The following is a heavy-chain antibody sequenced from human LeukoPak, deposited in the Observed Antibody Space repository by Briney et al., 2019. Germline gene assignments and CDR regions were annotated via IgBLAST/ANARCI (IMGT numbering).Heavy chain of an antibody. Sequence: SETLTLTCAAYGGTFSGYYWSWIRQPPGKGLEWIAEINHSGSNNYNPSFKSRVTMSVGTSKNQFSLKLGSVTAADTAVYYCASAKPQSSSSPARYYYMDVWGKGTTVTVSS. CDR1: GGTFSGYY. D-gene: IGHD6-6*01. CDR3: ASAKPQSSSSPARYYYMDV. CDR2: INHSGSN. J-gene: IGHJ6*03. V-gene: IGHV4-34*01.